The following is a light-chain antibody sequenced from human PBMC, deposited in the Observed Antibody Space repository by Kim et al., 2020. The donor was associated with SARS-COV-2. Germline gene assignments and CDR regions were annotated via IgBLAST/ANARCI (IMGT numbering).Light chain of an antibody. J-gene: IGLJ2*01. CDR3: QVWDDTNDHVI. CDR2: YDK. Sequence: SYELTQPPSVSVAPGETATITCGGHNIESKSVHWYQQRPGQAPTLVIYYDKDRPSGIPERFSGSNSGNTATLTINRVEAGDEADYYCQVWDDTNDHVIFGEATKLTVL. CDR1: NIESKS. V-gene: IGLV3-21*04.